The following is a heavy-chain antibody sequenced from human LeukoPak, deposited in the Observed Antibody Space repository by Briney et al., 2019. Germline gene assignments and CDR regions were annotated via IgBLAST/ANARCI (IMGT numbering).Heavy chain of an antibody. D-gene: IGHD6-19*01. CDR3: AREVIAVAGTGNFDY. J-gene: IGHJ4*02. Sequence: PSQTLSLTRTVSGGSISSGSYYWSWIRQPAGKGLEWIGRIYTSGSTNYNPSLKSRVTISVDTSKNQFSLKLSSVTAADTAVYYCAREVIAVAGTGNFDYWGQGTLVTVSS. CDR1: GGSISSGSYY. V-gene: IGHV4-61*02. CDR2: IYTSGST.